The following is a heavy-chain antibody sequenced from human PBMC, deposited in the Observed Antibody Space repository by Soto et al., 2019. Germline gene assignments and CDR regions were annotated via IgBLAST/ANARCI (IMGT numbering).Heavy chain of an antibody. CDR3: AKDRRAGGNYGFYSDF. J-gene: IGHJ4*02. CDR1: GFTFSNYA. Sequence: GGSLRLSCAASGFTFSNYAMHWVRQAPGKGLEWVSFSSATGAGTYYADSVKGRFTISRDNSKNTLYLQMTSLRADDTAVYYCAKDRRAGGNYGFYSDFWGQGALVTVSS. D-gene: IGHD1-7*01. V-gene: IGHV3-23*01. CDR2: SSATGAGT.